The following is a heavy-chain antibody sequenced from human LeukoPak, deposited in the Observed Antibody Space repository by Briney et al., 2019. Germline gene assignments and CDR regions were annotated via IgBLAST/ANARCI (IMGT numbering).Heavy chain of an antibody. CDR1: GFTFSSYA. D-gene: IGHD3-16*01. CDR3: ARGGGDYVWGSYYYWPGDY. CDR2: ISYDGSNK. J-gene: IGHJ4*02. Sequence: GGSLRLSCAASGFTFSSYAMHWVRQAPGKRLEWVAVISYDGSNKYYADSVKGRFTISRDNSKKTLYLQMNSLRAEDTAVYYCARGGGDYVWGSYYYWPGDYWGQGTLVTVSS. V-gene: IGHV3-30-3*01.